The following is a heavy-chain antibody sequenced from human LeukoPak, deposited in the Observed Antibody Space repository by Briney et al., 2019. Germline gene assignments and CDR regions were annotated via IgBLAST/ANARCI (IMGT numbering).Heavy chain of an antibody. CDR2: ISAYNGKT. CDR3: ARGGTYYPCIDY. CDR1: GYTFTTTY. V-gene: IGHV1-18*01. Sequence: GASLKVSCKASGYTFTTTYINWVRQARGQGLEWMGWISAYNGKTNYAQKFQGRVTMTTDSSTSTAYMDLTSLRSDDTAVYYCARGGTYYPCIDYWGQGTLVTVSS. J-gene: IGHJ4*02. D-gene: IGHD1-26*01.